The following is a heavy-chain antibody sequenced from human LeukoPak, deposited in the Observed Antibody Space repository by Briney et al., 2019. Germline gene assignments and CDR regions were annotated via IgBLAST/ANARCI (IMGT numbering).Heavy chain of an antibody. CDR1: GGSISSGGYS. V-gene: IGHV4-30-2*01. CDR2: IYHSGST. J-gene: IGHJ4*02. CDR3: ARARQLPLKNQYYFDY. D-gene: IGHD1-14*01. Sequence: PSETLSLTCAVSGGSISSGGYSWSWIRQPPGKGLEWIGYIYHSGSTYYNPSLKSRVTISVDRSKNQFSLKLSSVTAADTAVYYCARARQLPLKNQYYFDYWGQGTLVTVSS.